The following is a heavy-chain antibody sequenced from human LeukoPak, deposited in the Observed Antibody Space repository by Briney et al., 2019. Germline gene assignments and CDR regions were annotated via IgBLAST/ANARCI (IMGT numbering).Heavy chain of an antibody. D-gene: IGHD3-3*01. Sequence: PGGSLGLSCAASGFIFSNHDIHWVRQAPGKGLEYVSGTTGNGGTTFYANSVKGRFTISRDNSKNTLYLQMGSLRAEDMAVYYCACQWSLYAFDIWGQGTMVTVSS. CDR1: GFIFSNHD. J-gene: IGHJ3*02. CDR2: TTGNGGTT. CDR3: ACQWSLYAFDI. V-gene: IGHV3-64*01.